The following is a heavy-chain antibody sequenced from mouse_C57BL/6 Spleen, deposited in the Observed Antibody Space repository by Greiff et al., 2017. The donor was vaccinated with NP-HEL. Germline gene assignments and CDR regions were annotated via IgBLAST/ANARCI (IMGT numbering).Heavy chain of an antibody. V-gene: IGHV1-69*01. D-gene: IGHD1-1*02. CDR1: GYTFTSYW. Sequence: VQLQQSGAELVMPGASVKLSCKASGYTFTSYWMHWVKQRPGQGLEWIGEIDPSDSYTNYNQKFKGKSTLTVDKSSSTAYMQLSSLTSEDSAVYYCARGGGKVDWYFDVWGTGTTVTVSS. CDR2: IDPSDSYT. J-gene: IGHJ1*03. CDR3: ARGGGKVDWYFDV.